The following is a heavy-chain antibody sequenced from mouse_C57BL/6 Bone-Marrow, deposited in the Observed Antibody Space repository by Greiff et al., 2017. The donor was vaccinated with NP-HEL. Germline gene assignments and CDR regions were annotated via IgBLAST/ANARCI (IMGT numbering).Heavy chain of an antibody. J-gene: IGHJ2*01. Sequence: EVKLQESGPGLVKPSQSLSLTCSVTGYSITSGYYWNWIRQFPGNKLEWMGYISYDGSNNYNPSLKNRISITRDTSKNQFFLKLNSVTTEDTATYYCARAYDYDSWGQGTTLTVSS. CDR3: ARAYDYDS. CDR2: ISYDGSN. D-gene: IGHD2-4*01. V-gene: IGHV3-6*01. CDR1: GYSITSGYY.